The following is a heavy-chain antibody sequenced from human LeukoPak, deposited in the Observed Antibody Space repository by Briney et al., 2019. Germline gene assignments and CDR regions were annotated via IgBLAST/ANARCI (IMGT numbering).Heavy chain of an antibody. V-gene: IGHV1-18*01. D-gene: IGHD6-19*01. CDR2: ISAYNGNT. CDR1: GGTFSSYA. J-gene: IGHJ3*02. CDR3: ARVHSSGRSSAFDI. Sequence: ASVKVSCKASGGTFSSYAISWVRQAPGQGLEWMGWISAYNGNTNYAQKLQGRVTMTTDTSTSTAYMELRSLRSDDTAVYYCARVHSSGRSSAFDIWGQGTMVTVSS.